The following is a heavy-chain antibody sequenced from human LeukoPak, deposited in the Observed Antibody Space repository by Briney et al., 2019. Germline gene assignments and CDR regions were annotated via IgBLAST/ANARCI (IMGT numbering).Heavy chain of an antibody. CDR2: ISGSGGST. V-gene: IGHV3-23*01. CDR3: ATGGYCSSTSCPQDY. J-gene: IGHJ4*02. CDR1: GFTFSSYA. Sequence: PGGSLRLSCAASGFTFSSYAMSWVRQAPGKGLEWVSAISGSGGSTYYADSVKGRFTISRDNSKKMLYLQMNSLRAEDTAVYYCATGGYCSSTSCPQDYWGQGTLVTVSS. D-gene: IGHD2-2*01.